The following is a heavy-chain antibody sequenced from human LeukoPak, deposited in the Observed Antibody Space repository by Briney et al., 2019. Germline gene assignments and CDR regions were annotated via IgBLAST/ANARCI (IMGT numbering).Heavy chain of an antibody. Sequence: SETLSLTCTVSGGSIXXXXXXXVRQPPGKGLXXXXXXXXSGSTNYNPSLKSRVTISVDTSRNQFSLKLSSVTAADTAVYYCARAAQTYYYGSGSYDLDCWGQGTLVTISS. CDR2: XXXSGST. CDR1: GGSIXXXX. D-gene: IGHD3-10*01. J-gene: IGHJ4*02. CDR3: ARAAQTYYYGSGSYDLDC. V-gene: IGHV4-59*01.